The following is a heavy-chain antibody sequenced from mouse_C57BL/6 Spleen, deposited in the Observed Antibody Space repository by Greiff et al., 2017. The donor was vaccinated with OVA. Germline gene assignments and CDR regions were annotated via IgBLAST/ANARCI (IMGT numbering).Heavy chain of an antibody. CDR3: ARFGYDGEAWFAY. Sequence: QVQLQQPGAELVMPGASVKLSCKASGYTFTSYWMHWVKQRPGQGLEWIGEIDPSDSYTNYNQKFKGKSTLTVDKSSSTAYMQLSSLTSEDAAVYYCARFGYDGEAWFAYWGQGTLVTVSA. D-gene: IGHD2-2*01. V-gene: IGHV1-69*01. CDR2: IDPSDSYT. CDR1: GYTFTSYW. J-gene: IGHJ3*01.